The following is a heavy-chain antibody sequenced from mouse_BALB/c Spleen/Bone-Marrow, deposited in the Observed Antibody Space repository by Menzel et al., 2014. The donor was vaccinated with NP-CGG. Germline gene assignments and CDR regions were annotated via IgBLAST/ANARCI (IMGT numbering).Heavy chain of an antibody. Sequence: EVKVVESGGDLVKPGGSLKLSCAASGFTFSNYGMSWVRQIPDKRLEWVATVSSGGTYTFYPDSVKGRFTISRDNTKNTLTLQMTSLKSEDTAMYYCARGRDYDCFDYWGQGTTLTVSS. D-gene: IGHD2-4*01. CDR3: ARGRDYDCFDY. CDR2: VSSGGTYT. J-gene: IGHJ2*01. V-gene: IGHV5-6*01. CDR1: GFTFSNYG.